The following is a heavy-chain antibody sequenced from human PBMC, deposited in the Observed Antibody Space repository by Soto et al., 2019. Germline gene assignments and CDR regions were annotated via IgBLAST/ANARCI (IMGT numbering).Heavy chain of an antibody. CDR2: IWYDGSNK. V-gene: IGHV3-33*01. J-gene: IGHJ6*02. Sequence: QVQLVESGGGVVQPGRSLRLSCAASGFTFSSYGMHWVRQAPGKGLEWVAGIWYDGSNKYYADSVKGRFTISRDNSKNTMYLQMNSLRAEDTAVYYCARDLGDYVRSYYYYGMDVWGQGTTVTVSS. CDR3: ARDLGDYVRSYYYYGMDV. CDR1: GFTFSSYG. D-gene: IGHD4-17*01.